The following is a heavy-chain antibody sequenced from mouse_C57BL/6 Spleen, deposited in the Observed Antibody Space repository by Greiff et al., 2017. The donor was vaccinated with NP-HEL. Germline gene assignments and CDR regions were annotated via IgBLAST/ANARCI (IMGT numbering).Heavy chain of an antibody. V-gene: IGHV14-1*01. J-gene: IGHJ4*01. CDR1: GFNIKDYY. Sequence: EVQLQQSGAELVRPGASVKLSCTASGFNIKDYYMHWVKQRPEQGLEWIGRIDPEDGDTEYAPKFQGKATMTADTSSNTAYLQLSSLTSEDTAVYYCTTFYDGYYDYAMDYWGQGTSVTVSS. D-gene: IGHD2-3*01. CDR2: IDPEDGDT. CDR3: TTFYDGYYDYAMDY.